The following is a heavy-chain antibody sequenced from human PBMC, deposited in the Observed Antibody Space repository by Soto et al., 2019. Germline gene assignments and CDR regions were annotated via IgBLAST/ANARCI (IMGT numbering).Heavy chain of an antibody. Sequence: ETLSLTCAVSGGSISSSSYYWGWIRQPPGKGLEWIGSIYYSGSTYYNPSLKSRVTISVDTSKNQFSLKLSSVTAADTAVYYCVPSNWFDPWGQGTLVTVSS. J-gene: IGHJ5*02. V-gene: IGHV4-39*01. CDR1: GGSISSSSYY. CDR3: VPSNWFDP. CDR2: IYYSGST.